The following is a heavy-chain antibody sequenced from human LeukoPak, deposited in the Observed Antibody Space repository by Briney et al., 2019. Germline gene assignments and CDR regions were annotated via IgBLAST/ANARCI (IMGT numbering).Heavy chain of an antibody. CDR3: ARVSSSSWWALDY. CDR1: GFTFSTYA. D-gene: IGHD6-13*01. CDR2: INTDGSST. V-gene: IGHV3-74*01. Sequence: GGSLRLSCVASGFTFSTYAMTWVRQSPGKGLVWVSRINTDGSSTSYADSVKGRFTISRDNAKNTLYLQMNSLRAEDTAVYYCARVSSSSWWALDYWGQGTLVTVSS. J-gene: IGHJ4*02.